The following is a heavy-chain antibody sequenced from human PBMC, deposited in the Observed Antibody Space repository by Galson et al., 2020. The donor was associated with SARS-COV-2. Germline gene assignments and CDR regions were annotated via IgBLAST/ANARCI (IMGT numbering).Heavy chain of an antibody. CDR2: IRSRANSYAT. J-gene: IGHJ4*02. CDR3: TTINY. V-gene: IGHV3-73*01. CDR1: GFTFSGAV. Sequence: GGSLRLSCAASGFTFSGAVMHWVRQASGKGLEGVGRIRSRANSYATGYAASVKGRFIISRDDSKKTAYLQMNSLKTEDTAVYYCTTINYWGQGTLVTVSS.